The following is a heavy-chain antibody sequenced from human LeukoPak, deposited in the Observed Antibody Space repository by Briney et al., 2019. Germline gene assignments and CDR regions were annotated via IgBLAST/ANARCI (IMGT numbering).Heavy chain of an antibody. CDR1: GYTFTGYY. D-gene: IGHD3-3*01. V-gene: IGHV1-2*02. CDR2: INPNSGGT. CDR3: SRGGITIFGVVIRTVFVP. Sequence: ASVKLCCKASGYTFTGYYIHWVRQAPGQGLEWMGWINPNSGGTNYAQKFQGRVTMTRATSISTAHMELSRLRSDGTAVYYCSRGGITIFGVVIRTVFVPWGEGPLVTVSS. J-gene: IGHJ5*02.